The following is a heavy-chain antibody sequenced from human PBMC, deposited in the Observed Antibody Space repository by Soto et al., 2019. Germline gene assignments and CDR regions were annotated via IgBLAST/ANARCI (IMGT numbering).Heavy chain of an antibody. CDR2: ISATGDYI. V-gene: IGHV3-21*01. D-gene: IGHD6-13*01. J-gene: IGHJ4*02. Sequence: GGSLRLSCAASGFTFSVYTMNWVRQAPGKGLEWVSSISATGDYIYYADSVRGRFTVSRDNAKNSLSLQMNSLTAEDTAVFYCATNPYSSSWYYFDYWGQGALVTVSS. CDR3: ATNPYSSSWYYFDY. CDR1: GFTFSVYT.